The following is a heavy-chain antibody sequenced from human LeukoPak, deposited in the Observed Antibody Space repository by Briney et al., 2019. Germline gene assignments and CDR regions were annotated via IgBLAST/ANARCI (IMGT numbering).Heavy chain of an antibody. Sequence: PGGSLRLSCAASGFTVSSNYMSWVRQAPGKGLEWVSAISGSGGGTYYADSVKGRFTISRDNSKNTLYLQMNSLRAEDTALYYCAKDQWFGVAVAGPVDWGQGTLVTVSS. J-gene: IGHJ4*02. CDR2: ISGSGGGT. CDR3: AKDQWFGVAVAGPVD. CDR1: GFTVSSNY. D-gene: IGHD6-19*01. V-gene: IGHV3-23*01.